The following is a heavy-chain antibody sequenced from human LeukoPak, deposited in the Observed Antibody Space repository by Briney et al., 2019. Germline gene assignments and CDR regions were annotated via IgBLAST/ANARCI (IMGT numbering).Heavy chain of an antibody. Sequence: SETLSLTCTVSGGSVSSGSYYWTWIRQPPGKGLEWIGYIYYSGSTNHNPSLKSRVTISVDTSKNQSSLKLSSVTAADTAAYYCARDDYSSGRSDYWGQGTLVTVSS. V-gene: IGHV4-61*01. CDR1: GGSVSSGSYY. CDR3: ARDDYSSGRSDY. D-gene: IGHD6-19*01. J-gene: IGHJ4*02. CDR2: IYYSGST.